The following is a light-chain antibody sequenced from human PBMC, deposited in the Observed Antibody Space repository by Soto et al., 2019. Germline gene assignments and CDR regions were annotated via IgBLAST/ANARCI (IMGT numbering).Light chain of an antibody. CDR2: GAS. V-gene: IGKV3-20*01. CDR1: QSVSSNY. CDR3: QQYGSSSYT. J-gene: IGKJ2*01. Sequence: ETVLTQSPGTLSLSPGERATLSCRASQSVSSNYLAWYQQKPGQAPRLLIYGASTRATGIPDRFSGSGSGTDYTLTISRLEPEDFAVYFCQQYGSSSYTFGQGTMVEIK.